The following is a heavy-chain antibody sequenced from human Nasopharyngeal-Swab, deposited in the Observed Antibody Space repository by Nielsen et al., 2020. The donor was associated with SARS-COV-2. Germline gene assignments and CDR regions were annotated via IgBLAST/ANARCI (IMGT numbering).Heavy chain of an antibody. CDR2: ISHGGNT. J-gene: IGHJ6*02. V-gene: IGHV4-38-2*02. CDR1: GYSISFGYF. CDR3: ARDKGFSMDV. Sequence: SETLSLTCTVSGYSISFGYFWGWIRQPPGKRLELIGSISHGGNTYYNPSLKSRVSISVDTSKNQFSLRLNSVTAADTAVYYCARDKGFSMDVWGQGTTVTVSS.